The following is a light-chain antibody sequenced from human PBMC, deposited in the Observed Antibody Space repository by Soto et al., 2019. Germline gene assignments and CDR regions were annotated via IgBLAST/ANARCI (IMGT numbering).Light chain of an antibody. CDR2: AAS. CDR3: QQSYTTPYT. Sequence: DIQMTQSPSSLSASVGDRVTIICRASQSISNFLNWYQQKPGKAPELLIYAASSLHSGVPSRFSGSGSGTNFTLTISSLQPEDFATYSCQQSYTTPYTFGQGTKLEIK. CDR1: QSISNF. V-gene: IGKV1-39*01. J-gene: IGKJ2*01.